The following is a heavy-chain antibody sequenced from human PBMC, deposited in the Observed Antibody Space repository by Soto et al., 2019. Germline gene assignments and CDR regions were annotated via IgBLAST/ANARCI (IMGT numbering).Heavy chain of an antibody. CDR3: ARGPPDQ. Sequence: QVHLVESGGGLVKPGGSLRLSCEASGFAFSNYYMMWIRQAPGKGLEGISYITSSNINYADSVQGRFTISRDNAKNTLYLQMNSLRDEDTAVYYCARGPPDQWGQGTLVTVSS. CDR1: GFAFSNYY. J-gene: IGHJ4*02. V-gene: IGHV3-11*06. CDR2: ITSSNI.